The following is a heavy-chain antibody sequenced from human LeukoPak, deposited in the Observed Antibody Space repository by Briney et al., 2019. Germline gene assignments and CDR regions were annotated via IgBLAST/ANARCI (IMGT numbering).Heavy chain of an antibody. J-gene: IGHJ4*02. CDR2: ISSSSSYI. D-gene: IGHD5-18*01. V-gene: IGHV3-21*01. CDR3: ARGRTAMVPFDY. Sequence: PGGSLRLSCAASGFTFSSYSMNWVRQAPGKGLEWVSSISSSSSYIYYADSVKGRFTISRDNAKNSLYLQMNSLRAEDTAVYYCARGRTAMVPFDYWGQGTLVTVSS. CDR1: GFTFSSYS.